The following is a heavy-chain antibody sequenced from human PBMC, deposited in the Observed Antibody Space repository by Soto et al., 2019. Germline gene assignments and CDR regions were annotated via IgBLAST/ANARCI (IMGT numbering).Heavy chain of an antibody. D-gene: IGHD2-15*01. CDR3: AKNPSLIVVEVFDP. V-gene: IGHV3-23*01. J-gene: IGHJ5*02. Sequence: EVQLLESGGGLVQPGGSLRVSCTASGFTFSNYGMSWVSQAPGKGLEWVSSISGSGGGIYYADSVRGRFTISRDNSQNTLYLQMNDLRVEDTAVYYCAKNPSLIVVEVFDPWGQGTLVTVSS. CDR2: ISGSGGGI. CDR1: GFTFSNYG.